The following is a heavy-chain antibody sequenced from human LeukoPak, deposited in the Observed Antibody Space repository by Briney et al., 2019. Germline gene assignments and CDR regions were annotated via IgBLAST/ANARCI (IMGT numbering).Heavy chain of an antibody. Sequence: ASVNVSCKASGYTFTSYDINWVGQATGQGLEWMGWMNPNSGNTGYAQKFQGRVTMTRNTSISTAYMELSSLRSEDTAVYYCARGSGSYFFPVPASRLTFDYWGQGTLVTVSS. CDR1: GYTFTSYD. D-gene: IGHD3-10*01. CDR2: MNPNSGNT. J-gene: IGHJ4*02. V-gene: IGHV1-8*01. CDR3: ARGSGSYFFPVPASRLTFDY.